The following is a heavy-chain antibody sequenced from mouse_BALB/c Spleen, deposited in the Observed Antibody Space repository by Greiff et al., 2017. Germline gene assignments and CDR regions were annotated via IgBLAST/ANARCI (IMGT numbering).Heavy chain of an antibody. CDR3: ARDRAVAKYFDV. J-gene: IGHJ1*01. V-gene: IGHV5-6-3*01. CDR1: GFTFSSYG. CDR2: INSNGGST. D-gene: IGHD1-1*01. Sequence: VQLQQSGGGLVQPGGSLKLSCAASGFTFSSYGMSWVRQTPDKRLELVATINSNGGSTYYPDSVKGRFTISRDNAKNTLYLQMSSLKSEDTAMYYCARDRAVAKYFDVWGAGTTVTVSS.